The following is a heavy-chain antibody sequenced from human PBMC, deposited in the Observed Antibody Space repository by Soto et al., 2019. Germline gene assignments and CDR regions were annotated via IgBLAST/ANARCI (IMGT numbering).Heavy chain of an antibody. D-gene: IGHD6-13*01. J-gene: IGHJ4*02. Sequence: QVQLQESGPGLVKPSGTLSLTCAVSSGSISSSNWWSWVRQPPGKGLEWIGEIYYSGSTNYNPSLKSRVTIPVDKSKNQFSLKLSSVTAADTAVYYCARDHEGAAAGKLDYWGQGTLVTVSS. CDR2: IYYSGST. V-gene: IGHV4-4*02. CDR1: SGSISSSNW. CDR3: ARDHEGAAAGKLDY.